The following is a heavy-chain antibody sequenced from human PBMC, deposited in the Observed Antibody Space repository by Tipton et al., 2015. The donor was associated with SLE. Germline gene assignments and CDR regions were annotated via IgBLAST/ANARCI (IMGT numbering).Heavy chain of an antibody. CDR1: GGSISSSSYY. V-gene: IGHV4-39*07. Sequence: GSLRLSCTVSGGSISSSSYYWGWIRQPPGKGLEWIGSIYYSGSTYYNPSLKSRVTISVDTSKNQFSLKLSSVTAADTAVYYCARATYYYDSSGYTYAFDIWGQGTMVTVSS. J-gene: IGHJ3*02. D-gene: IGHD3-22*01. CDR3: ARATYYYDSSGYTYAFDI. CDR2: IYYSGST.